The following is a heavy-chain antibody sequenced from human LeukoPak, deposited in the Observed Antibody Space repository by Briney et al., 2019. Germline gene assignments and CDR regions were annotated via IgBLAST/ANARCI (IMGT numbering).Heavy chain of an antibody. V-gene: IGHV4-59*11. CDR2: IYYSGST. CDR3: ARGGTTVTPGLLWFDP. J-gene: IGHJ5*02. CDR1: GGSISSHY. Sequence: SETLSLTCSVSGGSISSHYWSWIRQPPGKGLEWIGYIYYSGSTKYNPSLKSRVTISVDTSKNQFSLKLGSVTAADTAVYYCARGGTTVTPGLLWFDPWGQGTLVTVSS. D-gene: IGHD4-17*01.